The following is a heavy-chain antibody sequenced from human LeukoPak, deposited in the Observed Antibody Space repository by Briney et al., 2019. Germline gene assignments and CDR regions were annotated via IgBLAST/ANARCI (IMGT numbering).Heavy chain of an antibody. CDR3: AKPRRSWYSGFDY. V-gene: IGHV3-23*01. J-gene: IGHJ4*02. Sequence: GGSLRLSCAASGFTFSSYAMSWVRQAPGKGLEWVSAISNSGSSTYYADSVKGHFTISRDNSKNTLYLQMNSLRAEDMAVYYCAKPRRSWYSGFDYWGQGTLVTASS. CDR2: ISNSGSST. D-gene: IGHD6-13*01. CDR1: GFTFSSYA.